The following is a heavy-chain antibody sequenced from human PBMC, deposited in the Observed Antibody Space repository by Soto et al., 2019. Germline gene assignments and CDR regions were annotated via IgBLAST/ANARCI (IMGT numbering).Heavy chain of an antibody. D-gene: IGHD4-4*01. CDR2: ISGSGGST. CDR1: GFTFSSYA. Sequence: RGSLRLSCAASGFTFSSYAMSWVRRAPGKGLEWVSAISGSGGSTYYADSVKGRFTISRDNSKNTLYLQMNSLRAEDTAVYYCAKSWDYSNYVYFDYWGQGTLVTVSS. V-gene: IGHV3-23*01. J-gene: IGHJ4*02. CDR3: AKSWDYSNYVYFDY.